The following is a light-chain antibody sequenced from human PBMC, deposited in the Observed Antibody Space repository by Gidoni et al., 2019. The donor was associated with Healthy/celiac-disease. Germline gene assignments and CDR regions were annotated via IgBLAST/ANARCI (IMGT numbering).Light chain of an antibody. CDR1: SSNLVSNY. CDR3: AAWDDSLSGVV. J-gene: IGLJ2*01. V-gene: IGLV1-47*02. CDR2: SNN. Sequence: QSVLTQPPSASGTPGQRVTISCSGSSSNLVSNYVYWYQQLPGTAPKHLIYSNNQRPSGVPDRFSGSKSGTSASLAISGLRSVDEADYYCAAWDDSLSGVVFGGGTKLTVL.